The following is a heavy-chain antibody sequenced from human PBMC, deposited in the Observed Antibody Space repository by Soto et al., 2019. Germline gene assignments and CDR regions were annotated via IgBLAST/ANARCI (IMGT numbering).Heavy chain of an antibody. CDR2: VFSSDEK. CDR3: ARINQWFGELGFDY. CDR1: GFSLNNARVG. Sequence: QVTLKESGPVLVKPTETLTLTCTVSGFSLNNARVGVSWIRQPPGRALEWLAHVFSSDEKSYSTSLKSRLTISKDTSKSQVVLTMTNMDPVDTATYCCARINQWFGELGFDYWGQGTLVTVSS. V-gene: IGHV2-26*01. J-gene: IGHJ4*02. D-gene: IGHD3-10*01.